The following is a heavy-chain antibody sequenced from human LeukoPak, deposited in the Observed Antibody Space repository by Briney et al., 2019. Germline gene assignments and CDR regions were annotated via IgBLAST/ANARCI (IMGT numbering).Heavy chain of an antibody. CDR3: ARDQGSWYSLDYFDY. V-gene: IGHV3-30*04. D-gene: IGHD6-13*01. J-gene: IGHJ4*02. Sequence: PGGSLRLSCAASGFTLSSYAMHWVRQAPGKGLEWVAVISYDGSNEYYADSVKGRFTISRDNAKNTLYLQMNSLRAEDTAVYYCARDQGSWYSLDYFDYWGQGTLVTVSS. CDR1: GFTLSSYA. CDR2: ISYDGSNE.